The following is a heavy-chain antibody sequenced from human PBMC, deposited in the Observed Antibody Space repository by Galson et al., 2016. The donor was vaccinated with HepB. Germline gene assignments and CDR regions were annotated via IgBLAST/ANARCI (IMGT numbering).Heavy chain of an antibody. CDR2: IWYDGSNK. Sequence: SLRLSCAASGFTFSSYGMHWVRQAPGEGLEWVAVIWYDGSNKYYADSVKGRFTISRDNSKNTLYLQMNSLRAEDTAVYYCARAYYYGMDVWGQGTTVTVSS. CDR3: ARAYYYGMDV. J-gene: IGHJ6*02. V-gene: IGHV3-33*01. CDR1: GFTFSSYG.